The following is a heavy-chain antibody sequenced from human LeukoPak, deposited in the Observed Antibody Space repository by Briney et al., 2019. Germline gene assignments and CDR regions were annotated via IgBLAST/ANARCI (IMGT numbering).Heavy chain of an antibody. D-gene: IGHD3-10*01. CDR1: GETMRNYY. CDR3: ARGITMDY. CDR2: IDHSGNT. Sequence: PSETLSLTCTVAGETMRNYYWNWIRQPPGKGLEWIGYIDHSGNTIYNYNPSLKSRVTISVDTSKNQFSLKLSSVTAADTAVYYCARGITMDYWGQGTLVTVSS. J-gene: IGHJ4*02. V-gene: IGHV4-59*01.